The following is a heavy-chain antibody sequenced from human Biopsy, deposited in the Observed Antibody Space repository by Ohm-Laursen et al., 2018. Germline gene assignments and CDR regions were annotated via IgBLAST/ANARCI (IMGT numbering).Heavy chain of an antibody. V-gene: IGHV3-11*01. D-gene: IGHD2-15*01. CDR2: INSSGSTK. Sequence: GSLRLSCTASGFPVSDYYMSWIRQAPGRGLEWVSDINSSGSTKYHAESVKVRFTISRDNAMNSVYLQMNSLRGEDTAVYYFARAVGSAAAPIDYWGQGTLVTVSS. CDR3: ARAVGSAAAPIDY. CDR1: GFPVSDYY. J-gene: IGHJ4*02.